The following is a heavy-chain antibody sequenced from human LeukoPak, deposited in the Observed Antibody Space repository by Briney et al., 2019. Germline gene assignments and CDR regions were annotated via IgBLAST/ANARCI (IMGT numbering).Heavy chain of an antibody. D-gene: IGHD6-19*01. CDR1: GYTFTNYD. CDR2: ISTNHGNT. J-gene: IGHJ4*02. CDR3: ARDQIRQGLPGY. V-gene: IGHV1-18*01. Sequence: ASVKVCCKASGYTFTNYDITWVRQAPGQGLEWMGWISTNHGNTNYAQKIQGRVTMTTDTSTSTAYMELRNLRSDDTAMYYCARDQIRQGLPGYWGQGTLVTASS.